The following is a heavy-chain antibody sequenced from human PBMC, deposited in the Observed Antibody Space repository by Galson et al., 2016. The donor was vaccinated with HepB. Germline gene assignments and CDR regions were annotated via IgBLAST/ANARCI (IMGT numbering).Heavy chain of an antibody. J-gene: IGHJ4*02. V-gene: IGHV3-33*08. D-gene: IGHD2-2*01. Sequence: SLRLSCAASGFTFSTYAMSWVCQAPGKGLEWVAVIWYDGSNKYYVESVKGRFTVSRDNSKNTLYLQLNSLRAEDTAVYYCARVGSSVPAAMEPFDYWGQGTLVTVSS. CDR3: ARVGSSVPAAMEPFDY. CDR1: GFTFSTYA. CDR2: IWYDGSNK.